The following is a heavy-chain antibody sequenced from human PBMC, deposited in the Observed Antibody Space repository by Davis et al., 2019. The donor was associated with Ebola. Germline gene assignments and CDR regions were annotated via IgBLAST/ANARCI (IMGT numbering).Heavy chain of an antibody. CDR3: AKKGRLGHYFDY. CDR1: GGTFSSYA. J-gene: IGHJ4*02. Sequence: AASVKVSCKASGGTFSSYAISWVRQAPGQGLEWMGGIIPIFGTANYAQKFQGRVTITADKSTSTAYMELSSLRSEDTAVYYCAKKGRLGHYFDYWGQGTLVTVSS. CDR2: IIPIFGTA. V-gene: IGHV1-69*06.